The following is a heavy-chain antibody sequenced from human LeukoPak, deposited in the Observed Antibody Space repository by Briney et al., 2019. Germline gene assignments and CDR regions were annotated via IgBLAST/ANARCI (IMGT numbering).Heavy chain of an antibody. CDR1: GGXXSSYA. V-gene: IGHV1-2*02. CDR2: INPNSGGT. CDR3: ARGELDY. D-gene: IGHD3-10*01. Sequence: ASVKVSCKASGGXXSSYAISWVRQAPGQGLEWMGWINPNSGGTNYAQKFQGRVTMTRDTSISTAYMELSRLRSDDTAVYYCARGELDYWGQGTLVTVSS. J-gene: IGHJ4*02.